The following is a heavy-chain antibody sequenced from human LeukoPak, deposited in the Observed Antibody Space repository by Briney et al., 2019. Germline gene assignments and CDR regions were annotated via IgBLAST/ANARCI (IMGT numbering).Heavy chain of an antibody. J-gene: IGHJ4*02. V-gene: IGHV3-48*03. Sequence: GGSLRLSCAASGFTLSTSEVNWVRQAPGKGLEWVSFISSSGKRGSTIYYADSVKGRFTISRDNAKNSLYLQMNSLRAEDTAVYYCARVYRSLVVVPAAMLGVYCSGGSCHTDYWGQGTLVTVSS. CDR3: ARVYRSLVVVPAAMLGVYCSGGSCHTDY. D-gene: IGHD2-15*01. CDR2: ISSSGKRGSTI. CDR1: GFTLSTSE.